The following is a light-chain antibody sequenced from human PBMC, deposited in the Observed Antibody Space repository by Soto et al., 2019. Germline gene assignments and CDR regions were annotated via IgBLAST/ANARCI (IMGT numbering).Light chain of an antibody. CDR1: SSDVGGYNY. V-gene: IGLV2-14*03. Sequence: QSALTQPASVSGSPGQSITISCTGTSSDVGGYNYVSWFQHHPGKAPKLMIYDVSNRPSGVSYRFSGSKSVNTASLTISGLQAEDEAYYYCSSYTSSSTPVFGGGTKLTVL. CDR3: SSYTSSSTPV. J-gene: IGLJ2*01. CDR2: DVS.